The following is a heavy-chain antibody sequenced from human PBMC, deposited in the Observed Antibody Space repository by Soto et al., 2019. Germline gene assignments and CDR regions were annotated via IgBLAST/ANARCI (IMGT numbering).Heavy chain of an antibody. V-gene: IGHV3-13*01. D-gene: IGHD2-15*01. Sequence: EVQLVESGGGLVQPGGSLRLSCAASGFTLSSYDIHWVRQATGEGLAWVSGIGSGGDTHYADSVKGRFIISREDGKTSLYLQMNTLTVGDTAVYYCTRKTPPTGMEVWGQGATVTVSS. CDR1: GFTLSSYD. CDR2: IGSGGDT. CDR3: TRKTPPTGMEV. J-gene: IGHJ6*02.